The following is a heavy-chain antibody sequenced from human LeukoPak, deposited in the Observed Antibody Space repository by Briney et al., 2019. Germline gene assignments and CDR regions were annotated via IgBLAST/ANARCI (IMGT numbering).Heavy chain of an antibody. Sequence: PGGSLRLSCAASGFTFSSYSMNWVRQAPGKGLEWVSSISSSSSYIYYADSVKGRFTISRDNAKNSLYLQMNSLRAEDTAVYYCARDDGSGSFNFDYWGQGTLVTVSS. CDR1: GFTFSSYS. D-gene: IGHD3-10*01. CDR3: ARDDGSGSFNFDY. J-gene: IGHJ4*02. V-gene: IGHV3-21*01. CDR2: ISSSSSYI.